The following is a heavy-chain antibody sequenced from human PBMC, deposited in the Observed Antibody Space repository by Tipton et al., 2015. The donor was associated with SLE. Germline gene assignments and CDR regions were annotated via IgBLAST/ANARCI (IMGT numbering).Heavy chain of an antibody. D-gene: IGHD2-8*01. CDR2: ISHTGNT. Sequence: TLSLTCASYGGSFSDYYWSWIRQPPGKGLEWIGEISHTGNTNYNPSLKSRVSMSLDTSKNQISLKLSSVTAADTSVYYCARRDVYAIYFDSWGQGTLVTVSS. CDR1: GGSFSDYY. J-gene: IGHJ4*02. V-gene: IGHV4-34*01. CDR3: ARRDVYAIYFDS.